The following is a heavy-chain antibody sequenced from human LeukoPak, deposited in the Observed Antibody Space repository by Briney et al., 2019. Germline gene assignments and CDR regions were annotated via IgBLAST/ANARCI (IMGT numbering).Heavy chain of an antibody. Sequence: SETLSLTCTVSGGSINTYDWSWIRQPPGKGLEWIGYIYYSGSTNYNPSLKSRVSISVDTSKNQFCLKLSSVTAADTAVYYCARIVPYTYGYLYYGGQGTLVTVSS. CDR3: ARIVPYTYGYLYY. V-gene: IGHV4-59*01. CDR2: IYYSGST. CDR1: GGSINTYD. D-gene: IGHD5-18*01. J-gene: IGHJ4*02.